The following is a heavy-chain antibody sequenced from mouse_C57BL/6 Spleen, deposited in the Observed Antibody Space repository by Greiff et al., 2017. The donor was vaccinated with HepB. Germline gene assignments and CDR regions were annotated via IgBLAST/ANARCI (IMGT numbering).Heavy chain of an antibody. CDR1: GFTFSSYA. CDR2: ISDGGSYT. J-gene: IGHJ3*01. V-gene: IGHV5-4*01. Sequence: EVQLVESGGGLVKPGGSLKLSCAASGFTFSSYAMSWVRQTPEKRLEWVATISDGGSYTYYPDNVKGRFTISRDNAKNNLYLQMSHLKSEDTAMYYCAREGDYGTPSFGYWGQGTLVTVSA. CDR3: AREGDYGTPSFGY. D-gene: IGHD1-1*01.